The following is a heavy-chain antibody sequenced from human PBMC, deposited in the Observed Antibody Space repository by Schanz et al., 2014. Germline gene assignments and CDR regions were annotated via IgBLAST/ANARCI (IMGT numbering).Heavy chain of an antibody. V-gene: IGHV3-74*02. J-gene: IGHJ6*02. CDR1: GFTLSSYW. CDR2: TNGDGTNA. D-gene: IGHD3-10*01. CDR3: ARLPVGYGSGIWDV. Sequence: EVQLVESGGGAVRPGGSLRLSCAASGFTLSSYWMHWVRQVPGKGLEWVSCTNGDGTNAKYADSVKGRFTISRDNAKKTLSLQMISLRAEDTAIYYCARLPVGYGSGIWDVWGQGTSVTVSS.